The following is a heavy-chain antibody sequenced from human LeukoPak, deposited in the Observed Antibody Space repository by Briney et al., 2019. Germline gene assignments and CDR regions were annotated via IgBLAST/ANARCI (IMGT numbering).Heavy chain of an antibody. Sequence: GGSLRLSCAASGFTFSSYSMNWVRQAPGKGLEWVSSISSSSSYIYYADSVKGRFTISRDAAKNTLFVQMNSLRGDDTAVYYCVREIVGLGTWWFDAWGQGALVTVSS. V-gene: IGHV3-21*01. J-gene: IGHJ5*02. CDR1: GFTFSSYS. CDR2: ISSSSSYI. CDR3: VREIVGLGTWWFDA. D-gene: IGHD3-22*01.